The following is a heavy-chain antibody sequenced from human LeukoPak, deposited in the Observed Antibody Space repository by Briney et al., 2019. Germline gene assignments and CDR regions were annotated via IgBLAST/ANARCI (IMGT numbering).Heavy chain of an antibody. J-gene: IGHJ6*02. V-gene: IGHV4-30-4*01. Sequence: SETLSPACTVSGGSISSGDYYWRWIRQPPGKGLEWIGYIYYSGSTYYNPSLKSRVTISVDTSKNQFSLKLSSVTAADTAVYYCARDGQLLSLGYKYYYGMDVWGQGTTVTVSS. CDR3: ARDGQLLSLGYKYYYGMDV. CDR2: IYYSGST. CDR1: GGSISSGDYY. D-gene: IGHD2-2*01.